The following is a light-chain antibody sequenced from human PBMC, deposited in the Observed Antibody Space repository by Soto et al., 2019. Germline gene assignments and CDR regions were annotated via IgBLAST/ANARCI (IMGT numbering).Light chain of an antibody. Sequence: DIVMTPSPLSLPVTPGEPASISCRSSQSLLHSNGYNYLDWYLQKPGQSPQLLIYLGSNRASGVTERFSGSGSVTDFTLKISRVEAEDVVVYYGMPALPPRWTFGHGTKVEIK. CDR3: MPALPPRWT. J-gene: IGKJ1*01. CDR1: QSLLHSNGYNY. CDR2: LGS. V-gene: IGKV2-28*01.